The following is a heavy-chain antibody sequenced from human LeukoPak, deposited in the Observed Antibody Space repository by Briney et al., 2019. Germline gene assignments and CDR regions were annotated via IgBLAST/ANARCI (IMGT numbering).Heavy chain of an antibody. J-gene: IGHJ5*02. CDR1: GGTFSSYA. CDR3: ARVFRSGWYDNWFDP. V-gene: IGHV1-18*01. D-gene: IGHD6-19*01. Sequence: GASVKVSCKASGGTFSSYAISWVRQAPGQGLEWMGWISAYNGNTNYAQKLQGRVTMTTDTPTSTAYMELRSLRSDNTAVYYCARVFRSGWYDNWFDPWGQGTLVTVSS. CDR2: ISAYNGNT.